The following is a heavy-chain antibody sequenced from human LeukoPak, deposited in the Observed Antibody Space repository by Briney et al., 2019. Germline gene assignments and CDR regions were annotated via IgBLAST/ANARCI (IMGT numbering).Heavy chain of an antibody. D-gene: IGHD3-10*01. CDR1: GYTFTSYY. Sequence: ASVKVSCKASGYTFTSYYTHWVRQAPGQGLEWMGIINPSGGSTSYAQKFQGRVTMTRDTSTSTVYMELSSLRSEDTAVYYCARSAYFRHYFDYWGQGTLVTVSS. J-gene: IGHJ4*02. CDR2: INPSGGST. V-gene: IGHV1-46*01. CDR3: ARSAYFRHYFDY.